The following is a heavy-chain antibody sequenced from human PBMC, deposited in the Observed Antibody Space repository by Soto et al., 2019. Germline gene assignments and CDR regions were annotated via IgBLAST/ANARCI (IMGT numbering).Heavy chain of an antibody. CDR2: IYYSGST. Sequence: SETLSLTCTVSGGSISSSSYYWGWIRQPPGKGLEWIGSIYYSGSTYYNPSLKSRVTISVDTSKNQFSLKLSSVTAADTAVYYWARVLTDDYGSTPLGFDFWGQGTLVTVSS. CDR3: ARVLTDDYGSTPLGFDF. J-gene: IGHJ4*02. CDR1: GGSISSSSYY. D-gene: IGHD3-9*01. V-gene: IGHV4-39*07.